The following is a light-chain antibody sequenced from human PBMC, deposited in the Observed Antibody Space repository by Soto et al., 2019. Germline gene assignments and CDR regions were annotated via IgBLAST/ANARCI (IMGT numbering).Light chain of an antibody. Sequence: QSVLTQPRSVSGSPGQSVTISCTGASSDVGGYNYVSWYQQHPGKAPKLMIYDASKRPSGVPDRLSGSKSGNTASLTISGLQAEDEADYYCCSYAGSYTFEVFGTGTKVTV. V-gene: IGLV2-11*01. CDR3: CSYAGSYTFEV. CDR2: DAS. CDR1: SSDVGGYNY. J-gene: IGLJ1*01.